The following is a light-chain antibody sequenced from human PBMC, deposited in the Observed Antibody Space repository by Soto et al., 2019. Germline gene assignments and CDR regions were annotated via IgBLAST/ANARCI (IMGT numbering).Light chain of an antibody. CDR2: AAS. Sequence: IQMTQSPSSLSASVGDRVTITCQASQDISSYLNWYQQKPGKAPKLLIYAASSLQSGVPSRFSGSGSGTDFTLTISSLQPEDFATYYCQQSYSTLSITFGQGTRLEIK. CDR1: QDISSY. CDR3: QQSYSTLSIT. J-gene: IGKJ5*01. V-gene: IGKV1-39*01.